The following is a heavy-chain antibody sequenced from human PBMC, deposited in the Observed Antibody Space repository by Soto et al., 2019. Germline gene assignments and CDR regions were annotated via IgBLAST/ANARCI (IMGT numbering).Heavy chain of an antibody. CDR1: GYTFTGYY. Sequence: GASVKVSCKASGYTFTGYYVHWVRQAPGQGLEWMGWITPNSGGTNYAQKFQGWVTMTRDTSISTAYMELSRLRSDDTAMYYCARGAYCSGGSCYRYYYYGMDVWGQGTTVTVSS. CDR2: ITPNSGGT. CDR3: ARGAYCSGGSCYRYYYYGMDV. J-gene: IGHJ6*02. D-gene: IGHD2-15*01. V-gene: IGHV1-2*04.